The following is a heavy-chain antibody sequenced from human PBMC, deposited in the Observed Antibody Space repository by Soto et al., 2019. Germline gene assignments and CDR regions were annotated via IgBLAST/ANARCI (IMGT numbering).Heavy chain of an antibody. Sequence: QVQLQESGPGLVKPSQTLSLTCTFSGGSISSGGYYWSWIRQHPGKGLEWIGYIYYSGSTYYNPSLKSRVTISVDTSKDQFSLKLSSVTAADTAVYYCARIPPNCGGDCYQTGIVDYWGQGTLVTVSS. J-gene: IGHJ4*02. CDR1: GGSISSGGYY. V-gene: IGHV4-31*03. D-gene: IGHD2-21*02. CDR3: ARIPPNCGGDCYQTGIVDY. CDR2: IYYSGST.